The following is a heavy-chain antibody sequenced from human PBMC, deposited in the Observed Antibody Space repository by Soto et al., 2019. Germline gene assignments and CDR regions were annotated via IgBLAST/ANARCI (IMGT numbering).Heavy chain of an antibody. CDR3: AKYGGTIPYYYYYMDV. V-gene: IGHV3-23*01. CDR2: ISGSGGST. Sequence: AGGSLRLSCAASGFNFSSYAMSWVRQAPGKGLEWVSAISGSGGSTYYADSVKGRFTISRDNSKNTLYLQMNSLRAEDTAVYYCAKYGGTIPYYYYYMDVWGKGTTVT. D-gene: IGHD2-15*01. J-gene: IGHJ6*03. CDR1: GFNFSSYA.